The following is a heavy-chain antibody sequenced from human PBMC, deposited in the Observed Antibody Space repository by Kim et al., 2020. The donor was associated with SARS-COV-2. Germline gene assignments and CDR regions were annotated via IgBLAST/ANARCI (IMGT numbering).Heavy chain of an antibody. CDR2: ISAYNGNT. D-gene: IGHD3-22*01. J-gene: IGHJ4*02. CDR1: GYTFTSYG. Sequence: ASVKVSCKASGYTFTSYGISWVRQAPGQGLEWMGWISAYNGNTNYAQKLQGRVTMTTDTSTSTAYMELRSLRSDDTAVYYCARDMRQGYYYELGYWGQGTLVTVSS. V-gene: IGHV1-18*01. CDR3: ARDMRQGYYYELGY.